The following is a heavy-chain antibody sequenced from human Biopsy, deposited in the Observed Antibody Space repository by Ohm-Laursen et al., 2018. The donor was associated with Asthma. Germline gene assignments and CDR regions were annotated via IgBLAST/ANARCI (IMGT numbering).Heavy chain of an antibody. CDR1: GFPFSTYA. CDR2: ISSGGGTI. Sequence: GSLRLSCTASGFPFSTYAMSWARQAPGKGLEWVSVISSGGGTIDYADSVKGRFTISRNISTNTVYLQMDSLSADDTAVYYCAKVGHGYGDYVGYLDPWGQGTLVTVSS. CDR3: AKVGHGYGDYVGYLDP. D-gene: IGHD4-17*01. V-gene: IGHV3-23*01. J-gene: IGHJ5*02.